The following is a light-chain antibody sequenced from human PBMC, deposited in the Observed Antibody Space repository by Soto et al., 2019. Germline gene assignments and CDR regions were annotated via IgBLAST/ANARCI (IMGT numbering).Light chain of an antibody. V-gene: IGLV1-44*01. CDR2: SYN. CDR1: SSNIGSNP. CDR3: TTWADSLNGQV. J-gene: IGLJ1*01. Sequence: QSVLTQPPSASGTPGQRVTISCSGSSSNIGSNPVNWYQQLPGTAPKLLIYSYNQRPSGVPDRFSGSKSGTSASLAISGLQSEDEADYYCTTWADSLNGQVFGTGTKVTVL.